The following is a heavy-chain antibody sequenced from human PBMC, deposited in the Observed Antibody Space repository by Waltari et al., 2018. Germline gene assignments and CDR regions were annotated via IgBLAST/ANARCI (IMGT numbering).Heavy chain of an antibody. V-gene: IGHV3-23*04. D-gene: IGHD2-2*01. CDR2: ISGAGENS. Sequence: EVQLVESGGGLVQPGGSLKLSCGVSGFRFSKYAMSGVRQAPGKGREGVSGISGAGENSYYADSVKGRFTISRDNSKNILFLQMNSLRAEDTAVYYCAKDQGYAGKDGDLRHWGQGSLVSVSS. J-gene: IGHJ1*01. CDR1: GFRFSKYA. CDR3: AKDQGYAGKDGDLRH.